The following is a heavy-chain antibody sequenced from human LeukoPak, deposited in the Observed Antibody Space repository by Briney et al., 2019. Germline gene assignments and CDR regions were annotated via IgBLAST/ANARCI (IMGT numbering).Heavy chain of an antibody. D-gene: IGHD3-3*01. V-gene: IGHV1-69*02. CDR1: GGTFSSYT. CDR2: IIPILGIA. Sequence: SVKVSCKASGGTFSSYTISWVRQAPGQGLEWMGRIIPILGIANYAQKFQGRVTITADKSTRTAYMELSSLRSEDTAVYYCARHYDFWSGYFGWGQGTLVTVSS. J-gene: IGHJ4*02. CDR3: ARHYDFWSGYFG.